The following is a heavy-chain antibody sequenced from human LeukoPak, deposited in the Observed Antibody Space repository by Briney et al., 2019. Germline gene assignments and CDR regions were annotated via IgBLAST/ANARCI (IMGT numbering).Heavy chain of an antibody. D-gene: IGHD6-13*01. CDR1: GYTFTGYY. CDR2: INPNSGGT. V-gene: IGHV1-2*02. Sequence: GASVKVSCNTSGYTFTGYYMHWVRQAPGQGLEWMGWINPNSGGTNYAQKFQGRVTMTRDTSISTAYMELSRLRSDDTAVYYCARESEQLVFYDYWGQGTLVTVSS. J-gene: IGHJ4*02. CDR3: ARESEQLVFYDY.